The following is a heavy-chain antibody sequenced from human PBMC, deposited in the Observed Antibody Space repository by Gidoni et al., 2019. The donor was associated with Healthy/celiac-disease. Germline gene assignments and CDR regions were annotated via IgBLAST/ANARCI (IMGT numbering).Heavy chain of an antibody. J-gene: IGHJ4*02. Sequence: QVQLQQWGAGLLKPSETLSLTCAVYGGSFSGYYWSWIRQPPGKGLEWIGEINHSGSTNYNPSLKSRVTISVDTSKNQFSLKLSSVTAADTAVYYCAREDKQLVRFDYWGQGTLVTVSS. V-gene: IGHV4-34*01. CDR3: AREDKQLVRFDY. D-gene: IGHD6-6*01. CDR1: GGSFSGYY. CDR2: INHSGST.